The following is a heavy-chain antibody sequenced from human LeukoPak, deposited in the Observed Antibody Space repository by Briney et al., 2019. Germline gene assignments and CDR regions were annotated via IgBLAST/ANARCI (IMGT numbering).Heavy chain of an antibody. CDR3: AFTNRGYNNGLYHS. CDR2: ISAYNGNT. CDR1: GYTFNTFTTYG. V-gene: IGHV1-18*04. J-gene: IGHJ4*02. D-gene: IGHD6-19*01. Sequence: ASVKVSCKASGYTFNTFTTYGISWVRQAPGQGLEWMAWISAYNGNTRYPQKLQDRVTMTTDTSTSTAYMELKSLRSDDTAIYYCAFTNRGYNNGLYHSWGQGTLVTVST.